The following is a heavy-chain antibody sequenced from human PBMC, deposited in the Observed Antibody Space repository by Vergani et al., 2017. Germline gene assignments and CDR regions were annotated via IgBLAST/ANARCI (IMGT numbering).Heavy chain of an antibody. CDR2: INPNSGGT. Sequence: QVQLVQSGAEVKKPGASVKVSCKASGYTFTGYYMHWVRQAPGQGLEWMGWINPNSGGTNYAQKFQGRVTMTRDTSISTAYMELSRLRSDDTAVYYCARSNFFEQWLVRQTGLTPDVTTRYWRKGPTLNFDYWGQGTLVTVSS. V-gene: IGHV1-2*02. J-gene: IGHJ4*02. CDR1: GYTFTGYY. D-gene: IGHD6-19*01. CDR3: ARSNFFEQWLVRQTGLTPDVTTRYWRKGPTLNFDY.